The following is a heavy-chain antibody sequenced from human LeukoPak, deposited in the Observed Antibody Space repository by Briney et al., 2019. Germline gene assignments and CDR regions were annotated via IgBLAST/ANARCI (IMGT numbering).Heavy chain of an antibody. CDR2: IKQDGSEK. J-gene: IGHJ6*02. V-gene: IGHV3-7*03. Sequence: GGSLRLSCAASGFTFSSYWMSWVRQAPGKGLEWVANIKQDGSEKYYVDSVKGRFTISRDNAKNSLYLQMNSLRAEDTAVYYCARLRFLEWLSHYYYYYGMDVWGQGTTVTVSS. D-gene: IGHD3-3*01. CDR3: ARLRFLEWLSHYYYYYGMDV. CDR1: GFTFSSYW.